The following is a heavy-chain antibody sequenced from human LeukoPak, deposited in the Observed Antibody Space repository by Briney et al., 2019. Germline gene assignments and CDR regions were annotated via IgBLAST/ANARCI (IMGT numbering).Heavy chain of an antibody. V-gene: IGHV4-4*07. CDR2: IYTSGST. CDR3: ARGNDSSGYSEWFDP. J-gene: IGHJ5*02. CDR1: GGSISSYY. Sequence: SETLSLTCTVSGGSISSYYWSWIRQPAGKGLEWIGRIYTSGSTNYNPSLKSRVTMSVDTSKNQFSLKLSSVTAADTAVYYCARGNDSSGYSEWFDPWGPGTLVTVSS. D-gene: IGHD3-22*01.